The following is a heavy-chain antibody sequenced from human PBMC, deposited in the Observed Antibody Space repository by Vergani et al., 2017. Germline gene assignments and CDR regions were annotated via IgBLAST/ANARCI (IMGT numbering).Heavy chain of an antibody. J-gene: IGHJ3*02. CDR3: ARKWLLSPSAFDI. CDR2: IYHSGST. CDR1: GGSISSGGYS. V-gene: IGHV4-30-2*05. Sequence: QLQLQESGSGLVKPSQTLSLTCAVSGGSISSGGYSWSWIRQPPGKGLEWIGYIYHSGSTHYNPSLKSRVTISVDTSKNQFSLKLSSVTAADTAVYYCARKWLLSPSAFDIWGQGTMVTVSS. D-gene: IGHD3-3*01.